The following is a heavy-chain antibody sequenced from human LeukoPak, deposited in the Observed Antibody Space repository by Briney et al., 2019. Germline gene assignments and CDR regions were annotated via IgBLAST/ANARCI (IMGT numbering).Heavy chain of an antibody. J-gene: IGHJ6*02. V-gene: IGHV4-59*01. CDR3: ARVMPAKNYYGMDV. Sequence: SETLSLTCTVSGGSISSYYWSWIRQPPGKGLEWIGYIYYSGSTNYNPSLKSRVTISVDTSKNQFSLNLTSVTAADTAVYYCARVMPAKNYYGMDVWGRGTTVTVSS. CDR2: IYYSGST. CDR1: GGSISSYY. D-gene: IGHD2-2*01.